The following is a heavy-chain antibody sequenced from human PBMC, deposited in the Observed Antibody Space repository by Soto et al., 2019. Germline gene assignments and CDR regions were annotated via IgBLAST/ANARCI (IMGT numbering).Heavy chain of an antibody. CDR1: GFNFSRYW. CDR3: AREYCSGGSCYKSFQH. J-gene: IGHJ1*01. CDR2: IDSDGSRT. V-gene: IGHV3-74*01. D-gene: IGHD2-15*01. Sequence: PAGSLSLSCTASGFNFSRYWTHWVRQVPGRGLVWVSRIDSDGSRTSYADSVKARFTISGDNAKSSLYLQMNSLRAEDRAVYYCAREYCSGGSCYKSFQHWGQGTLFTVSS.